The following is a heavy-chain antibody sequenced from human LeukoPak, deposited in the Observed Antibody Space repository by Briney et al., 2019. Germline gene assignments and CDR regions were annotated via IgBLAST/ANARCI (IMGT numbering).Heavy chain of an antibody. V-gene: IGHV3-21*01. CDR3: AKGAMYYYDSSGYYTQAY. Sequence: GGSLRLSCAASGFTFSTYSMNWVRQAPGKGLEWVSFISSSGSYIYYAASVKGRFTISRDNAKNSLYLQMNSLRADDTAVYYCAKGAMYYYDSSGYYTQAYWGQGTLVTVSS. CDR2: ISSSGSYI. J-gene: IGHJ4*02. CDR1: GFTFSTYS. D-gene: IGHD3-22*01.